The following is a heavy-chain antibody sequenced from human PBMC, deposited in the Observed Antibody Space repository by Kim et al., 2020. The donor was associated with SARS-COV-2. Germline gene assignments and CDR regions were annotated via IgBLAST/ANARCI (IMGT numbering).Heavy chain of an antibody. J-gene: IGHJ6*02. Sequence: GGSLRLSCAASGFTFSSYEMNWVRQAPGKGLEWVSYISSSGSTIYYADSVKGRFTISRDNAKNSLYLQMNSLRAEDTAVYYCARAPPSGWYEVYYYYGMDVWGQGTTVTVSS. D-gene: IGHD6-19*01. CDR1: GFTFSSYE. CDR2: ISSSGSTI. V-gene: IGHV3-48*03. CDR3: ARAPPSGWYEVYYYYGMDV.